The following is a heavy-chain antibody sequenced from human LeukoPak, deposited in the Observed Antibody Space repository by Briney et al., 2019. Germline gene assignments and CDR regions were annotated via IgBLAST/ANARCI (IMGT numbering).Heavy chain of an antibody. V-gene: IGHV1-69*04. CDR1: GGTFSSYA. J-gene: IGHJ3*02. CDR2: IIPILGIA. CDR3: ARDLDTAMVTGDAFDI. D-gene: IGHD5-18*01. Sequence: SVKVSCKASGGTFSSYAISWVRQAPGQGLEWMGRIIPILGIANYAQKFQGRVTITADKSTSTAYMELSSLRSEDTAVYYCARDLDTAMVTGDAFDIWGQGTMATVSP.